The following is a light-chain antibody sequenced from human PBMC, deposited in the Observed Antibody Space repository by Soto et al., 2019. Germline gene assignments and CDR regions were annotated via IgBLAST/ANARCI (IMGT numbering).Light chain of an antibody. CDR1: SSDVGAYNY. CDR3: CSYAGSYSWV. J-gene: IGLJ3*02. CDR2: DVR. Sequence: QSVLTQPRSVSGSPGQSVTISCTGTSSDVGAYNYVSWYQQHPGKAPKLMIFDVRERPSGVPDRFSGSKFGNTASLAISGLQAEDEAEYFCCSYAGSYSWVFGGGTKLTV. V-gene: IGLV2-11*01.